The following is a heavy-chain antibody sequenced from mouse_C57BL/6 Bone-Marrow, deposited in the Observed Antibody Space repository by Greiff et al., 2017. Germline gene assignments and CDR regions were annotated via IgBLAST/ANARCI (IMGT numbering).Heavy chain of an antibody. D-gene: IGHD2-12*01. Sequence: VKLQESGAELVRPGASVTLSCKASGYTFTDYEMHWVKQTPVHGLEWIGAIDPETGGTAYNQKFKGKAILTADKSSSTAYMELRSLTSEDSAVYYCTSPLRRYFDVWGTGTTVTVSS. CDR1: GYTFTDYE. V-gene: IGHV1-15*01. CDR3: TSPLRRYFDV. J-gene: IGHJ1*03. CDR2: IDPETGGT.